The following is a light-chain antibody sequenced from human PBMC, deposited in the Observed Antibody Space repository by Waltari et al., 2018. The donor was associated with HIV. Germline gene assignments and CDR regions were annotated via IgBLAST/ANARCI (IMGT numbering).Light chain of an antibody. Sequence: QSALTQPRSVSGSPGQSVTISCTGTSSAVGGYNYVSWYQQHPGKAPKLMIYDVSKRPSGVPDRLSGCKSGNTASLTISGLQAGDEADYYCCSYAGSYTYVVFGGGTKLTVL. CDR1: SSAVGGYNY. J-gene: IGLJ2*01. V-gene: IGLV2-11*01. CDR2: DVS. CDR3: CSYAGSYTYVV.